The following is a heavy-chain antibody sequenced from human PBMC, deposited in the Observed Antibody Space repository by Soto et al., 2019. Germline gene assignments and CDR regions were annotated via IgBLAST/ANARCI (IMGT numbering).Heavy chain of an antibody. D-gene: IGHD2-21*01. J-gene: IGHJ3*02. CDR1: DSTFRSYS. Sequence: EVQLVESGGGLVKPGESLRLSCVASDSTFRSYSMNWVRQAAGRGLEWVSIISSGSTVIFYADSMKGRFTISRDNAKNSLYLQMNSLRAEDTTVYYYARGGRGYSKADTFDIWGQGTMVTVSS. CDR3: ARGGRGYSKADTFDI. CDR2: ISSGSTVI. V-gene: IGHV3-21*01.